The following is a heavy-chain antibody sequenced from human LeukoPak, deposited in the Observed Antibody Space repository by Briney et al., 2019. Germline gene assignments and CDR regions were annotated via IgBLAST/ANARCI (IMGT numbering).Heavy chain of an antibody. Sequence: KSSETLSLTCTVSGGSISSYYWSWIRQPPGKGLEWIGYIYYSGSTSYNPSLKSRVTISVDTSKNQFSLKLSSVTAADTAVYYCARDDRYSSSSGYFQHWGQGTLVTVSS. D-gene: IGHD6-6*01. V-gene: IGHV4-59*01. CDR1: GGSISSYY. CDR3: ARDDRYSSSSGYFQH. J-gene: IGHJ1*01. CDR2: IYYSGST.